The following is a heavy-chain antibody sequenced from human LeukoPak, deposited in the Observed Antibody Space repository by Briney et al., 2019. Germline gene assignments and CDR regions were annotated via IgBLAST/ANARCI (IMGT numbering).Heavy chain of an antibody. CDR1: GFTFSSYG. J-gene: IGHJ3*02. D-gene: IGHD5-18*01. V-gene: IGHV3-23*01. CDR3: AKDRRQLWFRGAFDI. Sequence: WGSLRLSCAASGFTFSSYGMSWVRQAPGKGLEWVSAISGSGGSTYYADSVKGRFTISRDNSKNTLYLQMNSLRAEDTAVYYCAKDRRQLWFRGAFDIWGQGTMVTVSS. CDR2: ISGSGGST.